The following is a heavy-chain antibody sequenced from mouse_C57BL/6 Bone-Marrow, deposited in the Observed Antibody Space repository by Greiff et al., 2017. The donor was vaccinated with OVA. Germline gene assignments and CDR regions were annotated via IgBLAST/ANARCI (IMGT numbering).Heavy chain of an antibody. CDR1: GFTFSSYA. J-gene: IGHJ4*01. CDR2: ISDGGSYT. V-gene: IGHV5-4*01. Sequence: EVQVVESGGGLVKPGGSLKLSCAASGFTFSSYAMSWVRQTPEKRLEWVATISDGGSYTYYPDNVKGRFTISRDNAKNNLYLQMSHLKSEDTAMYYCARGVYYAMDYWGQGTSVTVSS. CDR3: ARGVYYAMDY.